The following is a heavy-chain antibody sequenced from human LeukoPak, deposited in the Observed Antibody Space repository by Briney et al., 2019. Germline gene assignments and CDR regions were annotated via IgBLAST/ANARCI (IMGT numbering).Heavy chain of an antibody. CDR3: ARRHYGSGSDAFDI. J-gene: IGHJ3*02. CDR1: GGSISSSSYY. D-gene: IGHD3-10*01. Sequence: SETLSLTCTVSGGSISSSSYYWGWIRQPPGKGLEWIGSIYYSGSTYYNPSLKSRVTISVDTSKNQFSLKLSSVTAADTAVYYCARRHYGSGSDAFDIWGQGTMVTVSS. V-gene: IGHV4-39*01. CDR2: IYYSGST.